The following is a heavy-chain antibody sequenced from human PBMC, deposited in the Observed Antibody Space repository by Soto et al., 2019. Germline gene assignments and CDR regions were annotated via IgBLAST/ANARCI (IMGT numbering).Heavy chain of an antibody. J-gene: IGHJ6*02. Sequence: EVQLVESGGGLVQPGGSLRLSCAGTGFTFRRHWMHWVRQAPGKGLVWVSRINPDASRTTYADSVKGRFAISRDNAKNTLYLQMNSLRAEDTAVYYCARESYYGMDVWGQGTTVTVSS. CDR2: INPDASRT. CDR1: GFTFRRHW. V-gene: IGHV3-74*01. CDR3: ARESYYGMDV.